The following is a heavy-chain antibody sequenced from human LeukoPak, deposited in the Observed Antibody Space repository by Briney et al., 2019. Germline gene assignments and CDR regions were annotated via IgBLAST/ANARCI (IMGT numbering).Heavy chain of an antibody. D-gene: IGHD2-2*01. CDR2: IYYSGST. Sequence: PSETLSLTCTVSGVSISSYYWSWIRQPPGKGLEWIGYIYYSGSTNYNPSLKSRVTISVDTSKNQFSLKLNSVTAADTAVYHCARLMPRPQDAFDIWGQGTMVTVSS. J-gene: IGHJ3*02. CDR1: GVSISSYY. CDR3: ARLMPRPQDAFDI. V-gene: IGHV4-59*08.